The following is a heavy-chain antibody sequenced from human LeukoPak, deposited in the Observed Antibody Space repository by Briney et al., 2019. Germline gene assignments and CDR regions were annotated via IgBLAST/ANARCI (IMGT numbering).Heavy chain of an antibody. J-gene: IGHJ4*02. CDR2: IIPILGIA. V-gene: IGHV1-69*04. D-gene: IGHD3-10*01. Sequence: SVKVSCKASGGTFSSYAISWVRQAPGQGLEWMGRIIPILGIANYAQKFQGRVTITADESTSTAYMELSSLRSEDTAVYYCARDATLLWFGETLGGNFDYWGQGTLVTVSS. CDR1: GGTFSSYA. CDR3: ARDATLLWFGETLGGNFDY.